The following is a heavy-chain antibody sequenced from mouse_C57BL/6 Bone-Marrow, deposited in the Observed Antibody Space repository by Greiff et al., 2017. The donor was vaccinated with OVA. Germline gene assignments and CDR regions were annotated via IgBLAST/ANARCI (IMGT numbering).Heavy chain of an antibody. D-gene: IGHD2-2*01. V-gene: IGHV14-4*01. CDR3: TVWLRPGVYFDY. CDR2: IDPENGDT. J-gene: IGHJ2*01. Sequence: EVQLQQSGAELVRPGASVKLSCTASGFNIKDDYMHWVKQRPEQGLEWIGWIDPENGDTEYASKFQGKATITADTSSNTAYLQLSSLTSEDTAVYYCTVWLRPGVYFDYWGKGTTLTVSS. CDR1: GFNIKDDY.